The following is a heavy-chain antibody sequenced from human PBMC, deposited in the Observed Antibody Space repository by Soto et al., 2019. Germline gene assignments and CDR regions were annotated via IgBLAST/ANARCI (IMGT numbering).Heavy chain of an antibody. D-gene: IGHD1-20*01. CDR2: IIPIFRTP. CDR3: ARGDGDNNAFDI. Sequence: VLLVQSGAEVKQPGSSVKVSCKASGGTISTYAITWVRQAPGQGLEWVGGIIPIFRTPNYAQNLQGRVTITADESTSPASMELSNLRSEDTAVYYCARGDGDNNAFDIWGQGTVVTVSS. CDR1: GGTISTYA. J-gene: IGHJ3*02. V-gene: IGHV1-69*12.